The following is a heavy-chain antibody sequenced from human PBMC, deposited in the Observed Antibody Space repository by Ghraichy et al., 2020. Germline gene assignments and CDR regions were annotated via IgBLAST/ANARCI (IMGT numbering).Heavy chain of an antibody. CDR3: AKDPGIFGDYVYGMDV. CDR1: GFIISYYG. Sequence: GGSLILSCAASGFIISYYGMHWVRQAPGKGLEWVAAMSYDGSNKYYADSVKGRFTISRDNSKNTLYLQMDSLRAEDTAVYYCAKDPGIFGDYVYGMDVWGQGTTVTVSS. V-gene: IGHV3-30*18. J-gene: IGHJ6*02. CDR2: MSYDGSNK. D-gene: IGHD3-10*02.